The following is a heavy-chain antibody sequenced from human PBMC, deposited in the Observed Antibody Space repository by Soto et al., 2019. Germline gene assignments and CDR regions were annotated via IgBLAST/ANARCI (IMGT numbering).Heavy chain of an antibody. V-gene: IGHV3-74*01. D-gene: IGHD1-26*01. CDR1: GFTFNDYW. CDR3: VRGGLSGGFSNYGC. Sequence: EVQLVESGGGLVQPGGSLRLSCAASGFTFNDYWMHWVRQAPGQGLLWVSRISPDGRSTTYADSVKGRFTISRDNAKNTVYLQVNSLRVEDTAGYYCVRGGLSGGFSNYGCWGQGTLVTVSS. J-gene: IGHJ4*02. CDR2: ISPDGRST.